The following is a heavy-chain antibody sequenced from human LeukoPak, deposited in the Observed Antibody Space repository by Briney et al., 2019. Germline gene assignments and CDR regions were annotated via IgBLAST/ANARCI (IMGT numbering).Heavy chain of an antibody. CDR3: ARVSGSGSYYIDY. J-gene: IGHJ4*02. D-gene: IGHD3-10*01. Sequence: SETLSLTCAVSGGSISSSNWWSWVRQPPGKGLEWIGEIYHSGSTNYNPSLKSRVTISVDKSKNQFSLKLSSVTAADTAVHYCARVSGSGSYYIDYWGQGTLVTVSS. CDR1: GGSISSSNW. CDR2: IYHSGST. V-gene: IGHV4-4*02.